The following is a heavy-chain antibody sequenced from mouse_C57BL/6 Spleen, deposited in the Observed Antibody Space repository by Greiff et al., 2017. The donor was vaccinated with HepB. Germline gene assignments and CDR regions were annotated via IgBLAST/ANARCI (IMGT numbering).Heavy chain of an antibody. Sequence: QVQLQQPGAELVKPGASVKMSCRASGYTFTSYWITWVKQRPGQGLEWIGDIYPGSGSTNYNEKFKSKATLTVDTSSSTAYMQLSSLTSEDSAVYYCARTPYYEYAMDYWGQGTSVTVSS. D-gene: IGHD2-4*01. V-gene: IGHV1-55*01. CDR3: ARTPYYEYAMDY. CDR1: GYTFTSYW. CDR2: IYPGSGST. J-gene: IGHJ4*01.